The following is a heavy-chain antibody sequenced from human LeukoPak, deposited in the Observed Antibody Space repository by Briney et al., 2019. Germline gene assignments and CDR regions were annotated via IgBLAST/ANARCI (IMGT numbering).Heavy chain of an antibody. J-gene: IGHJ6*02. CDR3: ARDLAPSIAARFYYGMDV. V-gene: IGHV1-46*01. CDR1: GYTFTSYY. D-gene: IGHD6-6*01. Sequence: GASVTVSCKASGYTFTSYYMHWVRQAPGQGLEWMGIINPSGGSTSYAQKFQGRVTMTRDTSTSTVYMELSSPRSEDTAVYYCARDLAPSIAARFYYGMDVWGQGTTVTVSS. CDR2: INPSGGST.